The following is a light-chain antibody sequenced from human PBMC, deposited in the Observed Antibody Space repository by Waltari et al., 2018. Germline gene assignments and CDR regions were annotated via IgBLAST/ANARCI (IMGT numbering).Light chain of an antibody. CDR3: ASWDDSLNGRV. CDR2: SNS. V-gene: IGLV1-44*01. CDR1: SSNIGSNT. J-gene: IGLJ6*01. Sequence: QSVLTQPPSASGTPGQRVTISCSGSSSNIGSNTVNWYQQSPGTAPKLLIYSNSRRPEWAPGRFSGSKAGTSASLAISGRQSEDEAYYYCASWDDSLNGRVFGSGTKVTVL.